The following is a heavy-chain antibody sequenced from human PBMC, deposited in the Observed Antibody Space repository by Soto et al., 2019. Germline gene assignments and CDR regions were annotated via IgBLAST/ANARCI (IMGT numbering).Heavy chain of an antibody. CDR3: ARDRGVLMVYARGAFDI. Sequence: GGSLRLSCAASGFTFSSYSMNWVRQAPGKGLEWVSSISSSSSYIYYADSVKGRFTISRDNAKNSLYLQMNSLRAEDTAVYYCARDRGVLMVYARGAFDIWGQGTMVTVSS. CDR2: ISSSSSYI. J-gene: IGHJ3*02. V-gene: IGHV3-21*01. D-gene: IGHD2-8*01. CDR1: GFTFSSYS.